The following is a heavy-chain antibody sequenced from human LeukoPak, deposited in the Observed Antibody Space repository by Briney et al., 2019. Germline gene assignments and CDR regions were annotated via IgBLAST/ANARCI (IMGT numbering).Heavy chain of an antibody. CDR2: ISWNSGSI. V-gene: IGHV3-9*03. CDR3: AKDLRAYDTLTGSGGLGY. Sequence: GRSLRLSCAASGFTFDDYAMHWVRQAPGKGLEWVSGISWNSGSIGYADSVKGRFTISRDNAKNSLYLQMNSLRAEDMALYYCAKDLRAYDTLTGSGGLGYWGQGTLVTVSS. CDR1: GFTFDDYA. J-gene: IGHJ4*02. D-gene: IGHD3-9*01.